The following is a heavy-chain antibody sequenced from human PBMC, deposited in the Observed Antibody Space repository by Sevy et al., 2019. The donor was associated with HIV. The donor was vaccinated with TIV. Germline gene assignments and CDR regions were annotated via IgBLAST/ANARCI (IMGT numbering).Heavy chain of an antibody. Sequence: GGSLRLSCAASGFTFRNYAIHWVRQAPGKGLEWVAVISHDGSHKHSADSVKGRFTISRDNSKNTLYLQMNSLRAEDTAMYYCARDPTIYASGWYYFDYWGQGTLVTVSS. CDR1: GFTFRNYA. D-gene: IGHD6-19*01. J-gene: IGHJ4*02. CDR2: ISHDGSHK. CDR3: ARDPTIYASGWYYFDY. V-gene: IGHV3-30*04.